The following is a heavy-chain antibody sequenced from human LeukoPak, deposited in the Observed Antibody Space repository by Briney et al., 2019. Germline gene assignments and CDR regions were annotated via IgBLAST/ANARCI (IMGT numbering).Heavy chain of an antibody. CDR2: ISYDGGNK. CDR3: AKDPKYGSGSYYGRRNYYYYGMDV. Sequence: GRSLRLSCAASGFTFSSYGMHWVRQAPGKGLEWVAVISYDGGNKYYADSVKGRFTISRDNSKNTLYLQMNSLRAEDTAVYYCAKDPKYGSGSYYGRRNYYYYGMDVWGQGTTVTVSS. D-gene: IGHD3-10*01. CDR1: GFTFSSYG. J-gene: IGHJ6*02. V-gene: IGHV3-30*18.